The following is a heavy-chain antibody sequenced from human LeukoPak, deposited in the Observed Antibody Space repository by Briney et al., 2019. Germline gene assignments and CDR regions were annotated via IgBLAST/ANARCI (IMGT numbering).Heavy chain of an antibody. D-gene: IGHD2-2*01. V-gene: IGHV1-2*02. CDR3: ARDMGYCSSTSCYGDY. CDR2: INPNRGGT. Sequence: ASVKVSCKASGYTFTGYHIHWVRQVPGQGLEWMGWINPNRGGTNYAQKFQGRVTMTRDTSISTAYMELSRLRSDDTAVYYCARDMGYCSSTSCYGDYWGQGTLVTVSS. J-gene: IGHJ4*02. CDR1: GYTFTGYH.